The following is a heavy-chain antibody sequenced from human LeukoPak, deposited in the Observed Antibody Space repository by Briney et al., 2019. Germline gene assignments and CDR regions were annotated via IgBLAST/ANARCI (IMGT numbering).Heavy chain of an antibody. CDR3: ARSYYYDSSGYYDGNWFDP. J-gene: IGHJ5*02. V-gene: IGHV1-8*03. Sequence: ASVKVSCKASGYTFTSYDINWVRQATGQGLEWMGWMNPNSGNTGYAQKFQGRVTITRNTSISTAYMELSSLRSEDTAVYYCARSYYYDSSGYYDGNWFDPWGQGTLVTVSS. CDR1: GYTFTSYD. D-gene: IGHD3-22*01. CDR2: MNPNSGNT.